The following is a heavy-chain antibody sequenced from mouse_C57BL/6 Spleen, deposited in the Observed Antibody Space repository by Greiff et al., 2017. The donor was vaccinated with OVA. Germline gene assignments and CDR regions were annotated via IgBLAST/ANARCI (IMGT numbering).Heavy chain of an antibody. CDR3: ARAYYSNYVGFAY. Sequence: QVQLKQPGAELVMPGASVKLSCKASGYTFTSYWMHWVKQRPGQGLEWIGEIDPSDSYTNYNQKFKGKSTLTVDKSSSTAYMQLSSLTSEDSAVYYCARAYYSNYVGFAYWGQGTLVTVSA. D-gene: IGHD2-5*01. J-gene: IGHJ3*01. V-gene: IGHV1-69*01. CDR2: IDPSDSYT. CDR1: GYTFTSYW.